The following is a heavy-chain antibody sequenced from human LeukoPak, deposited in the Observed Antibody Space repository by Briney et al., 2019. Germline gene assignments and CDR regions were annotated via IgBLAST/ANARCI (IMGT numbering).Heavy chain of an antibody. V-gene: IGHV4-39*01. CDR3: ARRVYYYYGMDV. CDR2: IYYSGST. CDR1: GGSISSSSYY. Sequence: SETLSLTCTVSGGSISSSSYYWGWIRQPPGKGLEWIGSIYYSGSTYYSPSLKSRVTISVDTSKSQFSLKLSSVTAADTAVYYCARRVYYYYGMDVWGKGTTVTVSS. J-gene: IGHJ6*04.